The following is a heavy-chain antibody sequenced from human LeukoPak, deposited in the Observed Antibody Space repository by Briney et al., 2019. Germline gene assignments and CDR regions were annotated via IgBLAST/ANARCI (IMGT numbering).Heavy chain of an antibody. Sequence: ASVKVSCKASGYTFTSYGISWVRQAPGQGLEWMGWISAYNGNTNYAQKLQGRVTMTPDTCTSTAYMEQRSLRSDNTAVYYCARDLNRYFDWLLHLDYWGQGTLVTVSS. V-gene: IGHV1-18*01. CDR1: GYTFTSYG. CDR3: ARDLNRYFDWLLHLDY. CDR2: ISAYNGNT. D-gene: IGHD3-9*01. J-gene: IGHJ4*02.